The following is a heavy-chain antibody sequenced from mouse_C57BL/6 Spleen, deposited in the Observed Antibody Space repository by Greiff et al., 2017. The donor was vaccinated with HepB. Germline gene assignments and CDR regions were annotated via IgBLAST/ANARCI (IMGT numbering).Heavy chain of an antibody. CDR3: AREHYGSTWFAY. CDR2: ISDGGSYT. D-gene: IGHD1-1*01. CDR1: GFTFSSYA. J-gene: IGHJ3*01. V-gene: IGHV5-4*01. Sequence: EVMLVESGGGLVKPGGSLKLSCAASGFTFSSYAMSWVRQTPEKRLEWVATISDGGSYTYYPDNVKGRFTISRDNAKNNLYLQMSHLKSEDTAMYYCAREHYGSTWFAYWGQGTLVTVSA.